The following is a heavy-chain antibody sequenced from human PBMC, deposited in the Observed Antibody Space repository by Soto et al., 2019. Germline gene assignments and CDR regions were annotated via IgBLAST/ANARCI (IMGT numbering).Heavy chain of an antibody. J-gene: IGHJ4*02. CDR2: ISGGGGST. CDR1: GFTFSNYA. Sequence: EVQVLESGGGLVQPGGSLRLSCAASGFTFSNYAMTWVRQAPGKGLEWVSSISGGGGSTYYADSVKGRVTISRENSKNTLYLQMNSLRAEDTAVYYCAKDGGLGVGTLDYWGQGTLVTVSS. D-gene: IGHD3-16*01. V-gene: IGHV3-23*01. CDR3: AKDGGLGVGTLDY.